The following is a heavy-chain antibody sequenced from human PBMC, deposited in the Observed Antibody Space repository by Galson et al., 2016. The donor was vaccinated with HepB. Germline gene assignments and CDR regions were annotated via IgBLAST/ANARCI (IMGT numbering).Heavy chain of an antibody. V-gene: IGHV3-30*04. CDR1: GFTFSSYA. CDR2: ISFDGSNK. D-gene: IGHD4-17*01. Sequence: SLRLSCAASGFTFSSYAMHWVRQAPGKGLEWVIVISFDGSNKYYADSVKGRFTFSRDNSKNTLYLQMNNLRTEDTAVHYWARGSGYGDYWYFDLWGRGTLVTVSS. CDR3: ARGSGYGDYWYFDL. J-gene: IGHJ2*01.